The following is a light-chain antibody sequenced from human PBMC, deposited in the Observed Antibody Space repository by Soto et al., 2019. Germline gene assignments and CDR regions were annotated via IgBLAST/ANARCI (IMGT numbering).Light chain of an antibody. CDR1: QSVSSSY. Sequence: EIVLTQSPGTLSLSPGERATLSCRASQSVSSSYLAWYQQKPGQAPRLLIYGASSRATGIPDRFSGSGSGTYFTLTISRLEPEDFAVYYCQQYGSSPLYTFGQRTKLEIK. CDR2: GAS. J-gene: IGKJ2*01. CDR3: QQYGSSPLYT. V-gene: IGKV3-20*01.